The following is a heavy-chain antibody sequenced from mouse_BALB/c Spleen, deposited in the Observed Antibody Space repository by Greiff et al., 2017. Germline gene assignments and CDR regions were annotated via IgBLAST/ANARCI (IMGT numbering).Heavy chain of an antibody. Sequence: QVQLKESGPGLVAPSQSLSITCTVSGFSLTSYDISWIRQPPGKGLEWLGVIWTGGGTNYNSAFMSRLSISKDNSKSQVFLKMNSLQTDDTAIYYCVRDHHAWFAYWGQGTLVTVSA. CDR2: IWTGGGT. CDR3: VRDHHAWFAY. J-gene: IGHJ3*01. V-gene: IGHV2-9-2*01. CDR1: GFSLTSYD.